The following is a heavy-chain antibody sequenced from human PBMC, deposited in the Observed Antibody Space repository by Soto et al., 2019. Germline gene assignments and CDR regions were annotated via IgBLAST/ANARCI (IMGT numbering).Heavy chain of an antibody. Sequence: ASVKVSCKASGYTFTSYGIIWVRQDTGQGLEWMGWISAYNGNTNYAQKLQGRVTMTTDTSTSTAYMELRSLRSDDTAVYYCARVIGYGDYSQNWFDPWGQGTLVTVSS. J-gene: IGHJ5*02. CDR2: ISAYNGNT. CDR3: ARVIGYGDYSQNWFDP. D-gene: IGHD4-17*01. V-gene: IGHV1-18*01. CDR1: GYTFTSYG.